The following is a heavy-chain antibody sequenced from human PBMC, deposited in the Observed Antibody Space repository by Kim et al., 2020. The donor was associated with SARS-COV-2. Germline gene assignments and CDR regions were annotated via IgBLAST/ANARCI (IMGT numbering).Heavy chain of an antibody. Sequence: GGSLRLSCAASGFTFSSYGMHWVRQAPGKGLEWVAVIWYDGSNKYYADSVKGRFTISRDNSKNTLYLQMNSLRAEDTAVYYCAREPLPTANYYYGMDVWGQGTTVTVSS. CDR1: GFTFSSYG. V-gene: IGHV3-33*01. D-gene: IGHD1-26*01. CDR2: IWYDGSNK. CDR3: AREPLPTANYYYGMDV. J-gene: IGHJ6*02.